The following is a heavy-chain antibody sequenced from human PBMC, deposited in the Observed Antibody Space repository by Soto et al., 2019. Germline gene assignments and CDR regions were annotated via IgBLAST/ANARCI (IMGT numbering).Heavy chain of an antibody. J-gene: IGHJ6*02. CDR2: IWYDGSNK. CDR1: GFTFSSFG. V-gene: IGHV3-33*08. D-gene: IGHD3-16*01. CDR3: ARDPGKWGRSYYGMDV. Sequence: VQLVESGGGLVKPGGSLRLSCAASGFTFSSFGMHWVRQAPGKGLEWVAVIWYDGSNKYYADSVKGRFTISRDNSKNTLYLQMNSLRGEDTAVYYCARDPGKWGRSYYGMDVWGQGTTVTVSS.